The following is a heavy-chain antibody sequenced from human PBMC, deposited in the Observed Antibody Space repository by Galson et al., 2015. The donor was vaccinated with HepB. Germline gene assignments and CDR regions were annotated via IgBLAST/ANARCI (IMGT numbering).Heavy chain of an antibody. V-gene: IGHV3-23*01. CDR1: GVTFSIYA. CDR2: ISGSGDSI. D-gene: IGHD2-21*01. CDR3: AKENDGGLWRHFDL. Sequence: SLRLSCAVSGVTFSIYAMSWVRQAPGKGLEWVAGISGSGDSIYYADSVKGRFIISRDNSKKTVDLQMNSLRAEDTAVYHCAKENDGGLWRHFDLWGRGSLVIVST. J-gene: IGHJ2*01.